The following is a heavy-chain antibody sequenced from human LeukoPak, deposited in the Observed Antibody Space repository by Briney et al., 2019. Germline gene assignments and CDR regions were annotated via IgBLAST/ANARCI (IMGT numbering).Heavy chain of an antibody. CDR3: ARDSGIAAATFDY. V-gene: IGHV3-7*01. CDR1: GFTFSSYW. J-gene: IGHJ4*02. CDR2: IKQDGSEK. D-gene: IGHD6-13*01. Sequence: GGSLRLSCAASGFTFSSYWMSWVRQAPGKGLEWVANIKQDGSEKYYVDSVKGRFTISRDNAKNSLYLQMNSLRAEDTAVYYCARDSGIAAATFDYWGQGTLVTVSS.